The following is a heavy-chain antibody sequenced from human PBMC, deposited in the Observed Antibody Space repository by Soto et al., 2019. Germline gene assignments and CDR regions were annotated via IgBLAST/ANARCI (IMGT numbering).Heavy chain of an antibody. J-gene: IGHJ4*02. CDR1: GYTFTSYA. V-gene: IGHV1-3*01. Sequence: GASVKVSCKASGYTFTSYAMHWVRQAPGQRLEWMGWINAGNGNTKYSQKFQGRVTITRDTSASTAYMELSSLRSEDTAVYYCARGGPPGPVGATPDYWGQGTLVTAPQ. CDR3: ARGGPPGPVGATPDY. D-gene: IGHD1-26*01. CDR2: INAGNGNT.